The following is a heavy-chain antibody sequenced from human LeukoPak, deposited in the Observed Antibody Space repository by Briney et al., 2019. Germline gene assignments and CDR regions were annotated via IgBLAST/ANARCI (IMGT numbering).Heavy chain of an antibody. J-gene: IGHJ6*02. CDR2: ISYDGSSE. CDR3: AKELYNYGDYGAEGLDV. D-gene: IGHD4-17*01. Sequence: PGGSLRLSRAVSGFTFGNYGMHWVRQAPGKGLEWVALISYDGSSEYYAGSVKGRFTISRDNSKITVYLQMNSLKAEDTAVYYCAKELYNYGDYGAEGLDVGGQGTTVTVS. CDR1: GFTFGNYG. V-gene: IGHV3-30*18.